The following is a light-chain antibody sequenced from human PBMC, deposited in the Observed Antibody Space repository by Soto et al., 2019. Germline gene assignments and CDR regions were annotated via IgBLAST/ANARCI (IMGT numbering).Light chain of an antibody. Sequence: DIQMTQSPSTLSASVGERVTITCRASQSISSWLAWYQQKPGKAPKLLIFDASKLESGVPSRFSGSGSGTEFTLTITSLQPDDFATYYCQQYNSYWTFGQGTKVEIK. V-gene: IGKV1-5*01. CDR1: QSISSW. CDR3: QQYNSYWT. J-gene: IGKJ1*01. CDR2: DAS.